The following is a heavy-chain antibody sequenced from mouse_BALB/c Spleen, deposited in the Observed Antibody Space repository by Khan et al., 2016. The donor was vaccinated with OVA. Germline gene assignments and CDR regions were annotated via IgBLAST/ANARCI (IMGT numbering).Heavy chain of an antibody. D-gene: IGHD1-2*01. CDR2: ISPGSGDT. CDR3: ARRNYFGYTFAY. V-gene: IGHV1-77*01. J-gene: IGHJ3*01. CDR1: GYTFTDYY. Sequence: QVQLQQPGAELARPGASVKLSCKASGYTFTDYYINWVKQRTGQGLEWIGEISPGSGDTYYNEKFKGKATLTADKSSSTAYMQLNSLTSEASAVYFCARRNYFGYTFAYWGQGTLVTVSA.